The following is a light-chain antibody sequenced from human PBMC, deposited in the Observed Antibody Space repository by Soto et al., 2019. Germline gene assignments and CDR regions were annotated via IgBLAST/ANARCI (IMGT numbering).Light chain of an antibody. J-gene: IGKJ1*01. Sequence: LTQSPGTLSFSPWEKASLSCSSSQSTTYLAWYQQKPGQAPRLLIYGSSTRAPGTPDRFSASGSGTDFTLTISRLEPEDFAVYFCQRYGRSQWTFGQGTKVDI. CDR3: QRYGRSQWT. CDR2: GSS. V-gene: IGKV3-20*01. CDR1: QSTTY.